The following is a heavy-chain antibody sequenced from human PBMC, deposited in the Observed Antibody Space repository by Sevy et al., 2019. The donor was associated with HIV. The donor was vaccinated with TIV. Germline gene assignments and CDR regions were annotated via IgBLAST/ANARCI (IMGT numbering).Heavy chain of an antibody. Sequence: GGSLRLSCAASGFTFSSYWMSWVRQAPGKGLEWVANIKQDGSEKYYVDSVKGRFTISRDNAKNSLYLQMNSLRAEDTAVYYCARDKVEEEKGYDFWSGYPLYYFDYWGQGTLVTVSS. CDR3: ARDKVEEEKGYDFWSGYPLYYFDY. V-gene: IGHV3-7*03. CDR2: IKQDGSEK. CDR1: GFTFSSYW. D-gene: IGHD3-3*01. J-gene: IGHJ4*02.